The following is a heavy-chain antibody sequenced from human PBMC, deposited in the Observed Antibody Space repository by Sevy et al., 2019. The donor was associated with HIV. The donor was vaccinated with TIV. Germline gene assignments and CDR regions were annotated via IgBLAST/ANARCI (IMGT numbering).Heavy chain of an antibody. Sequence: GGSLRLSCAVSGFNFNIYSMSWVRQAPGKGLEWVSTLSFGCGKINYADSVKGRFIISRDDYKNTPYLQMNSLRAEDTAVYFCAREGCTRPHDYWGQGTLVTVSS. V-gene: IGHV3-23*01. CDR1: GFNFNIYS. D-gene: IGHD2-8*01. CDR2: LSFGCGKI. J-gene: IGHJ4*02. CDR3: AREGCTRPHDY.